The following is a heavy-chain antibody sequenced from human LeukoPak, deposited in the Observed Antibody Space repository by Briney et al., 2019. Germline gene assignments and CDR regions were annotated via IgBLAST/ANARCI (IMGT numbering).Heavy chain of an antibody. CDR2: ISSSSSYI. Sequence: GGSLRLSCAASGFTFSSYSMNWVRQAPGKGLEWVSSISSSSSYIYYADSVKGRFTISRDNAKNSLYLQMNSLRAEDTAAYYCASGHSGSSYGGRPANYWGQGTLVTVSS. V-gene: IGHV3-21*01. CDR1: GFTFSSYS. J-gene: IGHJ4*02. CDR3: ASGHSGSSYGGRPANY. D-gene: IGHD1-26*01.